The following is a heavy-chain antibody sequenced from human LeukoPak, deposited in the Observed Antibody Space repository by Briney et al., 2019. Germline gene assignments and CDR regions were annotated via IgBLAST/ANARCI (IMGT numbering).Heavy chain of an antibody. J-gene: IGHJ5*02. D-gene: IGHD3-3*01. CDR3: ARDPSQFLEPHWLDP. CDR2: ISSRSNTI. CDR1: GFTFSTYS. V-gene: IGHV3-48*01. Sequence: SGGSLRLSCAASGFTFSTYSMYWVRQAPGKGLEWVSYISSRSNTIYYANSVRGRFTISRDNAKNSLYLQMNSLRVEGTAVYYCARDPSQFLEPHWLDPWGQGTLVTVSS.